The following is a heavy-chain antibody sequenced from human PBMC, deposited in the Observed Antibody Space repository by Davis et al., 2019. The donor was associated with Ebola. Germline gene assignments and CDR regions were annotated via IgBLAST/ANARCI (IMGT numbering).Heavy chain of an antibody. V-gene: IGHV3-33*01. Sequence: PGGSLRLSCAASGFTFSSYGMHWVRQAPGKGLEWVAVIWYDGSNKYYADSVKGRFTISRDNSKNTLYLQMNSLRAEDTAVYYCARDPVVAAHGGSLDYYYYYMDVWGKGTTVTVSS. CDR2: IWYDGSNK. J-gene: IGHJ6*03. CDR1: GFTFSSYG. CDR3: ARDPVVAAHGGSLDYYYYYMDV. D-gene: IGHD2-15*01.